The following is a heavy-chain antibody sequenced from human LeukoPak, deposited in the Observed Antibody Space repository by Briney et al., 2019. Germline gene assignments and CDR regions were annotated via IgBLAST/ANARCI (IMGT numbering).Heavy chain of an antibody. D-gene: IGHD3-10*02. V-gene: IGHV3-23*01. CDR1: GFTFSSYA. CDR2: ISGSGGST. CDR3: AKDGLRSGYYYYGMDV. Sequence: GGSLRLSCAASGFTFSSYAMSWVRQAPGKGLEWVSAISGSGGSTYYADSVKGRFTIPRDNSKNTLYLQMNSLRAEDTAVYYCAKDGLRSGYYYYGMDVWGQGTTVTVSS. J-gene: IGHJ6*02.